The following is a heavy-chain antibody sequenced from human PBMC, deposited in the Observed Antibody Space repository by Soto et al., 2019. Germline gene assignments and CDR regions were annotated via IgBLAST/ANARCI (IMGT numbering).Heavy chain of an antibody. CDR2: INPNGGYT. J-gene: IGHJ4*02. D-gene: IGHD2-21*02. V-gene: IGHV1-46*01. Sequence: QVQLVQSGAEVKKPGASVKVSCKTSGYDFFKYNMHWVRQAPGQGLEWMGGINPNGGYTRHAQKFQGRVIMTRDTSSKIVYMELSGLTSADTAMYYCTRADSDVVILPDVRPLFDLWGQGALVTVSS. CDR3: TRADSDVVILPDVRPLFDL. CDR1: GYDFFKYN.